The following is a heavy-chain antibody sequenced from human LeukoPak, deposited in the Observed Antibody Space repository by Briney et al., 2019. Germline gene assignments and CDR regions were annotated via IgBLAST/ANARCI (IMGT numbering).Heavy chain of an antibody. D-gene: IGHD4-11*01. CDR2: IYPGDSDT. J-gene: IGHJ4*02. CDR1: GYSFTSYW. V-gene: IGHV5-51*01. CDR3: ARLTRYSNYVGYFDY. Sequence: GESLKISCKGSGYSFTSYWIGWVRQMPGKGLEWMGIIYPGDSDTRYSPSFQGQVTISADKSISTAYLQWSSLKASDTAMYYCARLTRYSNYVGYFDYWGQGTLVTVSS.